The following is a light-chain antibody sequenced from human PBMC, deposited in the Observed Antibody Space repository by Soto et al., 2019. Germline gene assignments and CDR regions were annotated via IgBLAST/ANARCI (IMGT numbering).Light chain of an antibody. CDR3: QQYGSSPPIT. J-gene: IGKJ5*01. CDR1: QSVGNY. CDR2: GAS. V-gene: IGKV3-20*01. Sequence: EIVLTQSPATLSLSPGERATLSCRASQSVGNYLAWFQQKPGQAPRLLIFGASSRATGIPDRFSGSGSGTDFTLTISRLEPEDFAVYYCQQYGSSPPITFGQGTRLEIK.